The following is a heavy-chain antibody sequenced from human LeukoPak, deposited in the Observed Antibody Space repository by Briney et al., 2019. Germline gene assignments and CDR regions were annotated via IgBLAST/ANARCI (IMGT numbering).Heavy chain of an antibody. CDR1: GFTFSSYA. D-gene: IGHD4-17*01. CDR2: ISYDGSNK. J-gene: IGHJ4*02. V-gene: IGHV3-30*04. Sequence: GRSLRLSCAASGFTFSSYAMHWVRQAPGKGLEWAAVISYDGSNKYYADSVKGRFTISRDNSKNTLYLQMNSLRAEDTAVYYCARDWGGYGDYSDYWGQGTLVTVSS. CDR3: ARDWGGYGDYSDY.